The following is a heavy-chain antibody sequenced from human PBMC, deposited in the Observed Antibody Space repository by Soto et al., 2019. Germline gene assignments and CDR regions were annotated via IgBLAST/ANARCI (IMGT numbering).Heavy chain of an antibody. CDR1: GFSLTTAGVG. V-gene: IGHV2-5*02. D-gene: IGHD3-10*01. Sequence: QINLKESGPTLVKPTQTLTLTCSFSGFSLTTAGVGVGWVRQSPGEALEWLALIYWDDDERYSPSLKTRLTITKDTSKNQVVLKMTHMAPVDTATYYCAHSRNLITEDAQVGDFDSWGQGTLVTVSS. J-gene: IGHJ4*02. CDR3: AHSRNLITEDAQVGDFDS. CDR2: IYWDDDE.